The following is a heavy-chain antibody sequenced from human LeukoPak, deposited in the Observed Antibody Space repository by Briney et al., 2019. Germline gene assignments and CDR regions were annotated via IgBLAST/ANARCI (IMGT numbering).Heavy chain of an antibody. CDR3: AKDEFEKSRYSSGWYVY. Sequence: PGGSLRLSCAASGFTFSSYAMSWVRQVPGKGLEWVSAISGSGGSTYYADSVKGRFTISRDNSKNTLYLQMNSLRAEDTAVYYCAKDEFEKSRYSSGWYVYWGQGTLVTVPS. J-gene: IGHJ4*02. V-gene: IGHV3-23*01. D-gene: IGHD6-19*01. CDR1: GFTFSSYA. CDR2: ISGSGGST.